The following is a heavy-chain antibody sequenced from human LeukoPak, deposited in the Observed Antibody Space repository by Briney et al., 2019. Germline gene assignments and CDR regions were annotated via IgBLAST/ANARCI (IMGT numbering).Heavy chain of an antibody. V-gene: IGHV3-7*03. CDR1: VFTFSSYW. D-gene: IGHD2-2*01. Sequence: GGSLRLSCAASVFTFSSYWMSWVREAPGKGLEWVANIKQDGSEKYYVDSVKGRFTISRDNAKNSLYLQMNSLRAEDTAVYYCASTRYCSSTSCYEVYFQHWGQGTLVTVSS. CDR2: IKQDGSEK. J-gene: IGHJ1*01. CDR3: ASTRYCSSTSCYEVYFQH.